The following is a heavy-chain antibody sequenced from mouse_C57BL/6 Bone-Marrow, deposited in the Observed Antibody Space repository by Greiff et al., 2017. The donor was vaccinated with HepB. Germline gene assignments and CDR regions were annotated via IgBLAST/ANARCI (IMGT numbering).Heavy chain of an antibody. J-gene: IGHJ2*01. CDR2: ISSGGDYI. D-gene: IGHD2-3*01. V-gene: IGHV5-9-1*02. CDR1: GFTFSSYA. Sequence: EVQVVESGEGLVEPGGSLKLSCAASGFTFSSYAMSWVRQTPEKRLEWVAYISSGGDYIYYSDTVKGRFTISRDNARNTLYLQMSSLKSEDTAMYYCTRVVYDGYYNYFDYWGQGTTLTVSS. CDR3: TRVVYDGYYNYFDY.